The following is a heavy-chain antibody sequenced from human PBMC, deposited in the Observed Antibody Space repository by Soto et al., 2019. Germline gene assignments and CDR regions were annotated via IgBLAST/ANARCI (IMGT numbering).Heavy chain of an antibody. D-gene: IGHD3-3*01. Sequence: EVQLVESGGGLVQPGRSLRLSCAASGFTFEDYAMHWVRQAPGKGLEWVSGINWKSGIITYANSVRGRFTISRDNANNSLSLQMNSLRPEDTAVYYCAKDSNFDFWGGFDHWGQGTLVTVSS. J-gene: IGHJ4*02. V-gene: IGHV3-9*01. CDR3: AKDSNFDFWGGFDH. CDR2: INWKSGII. CDR1: GFTFEDYA.